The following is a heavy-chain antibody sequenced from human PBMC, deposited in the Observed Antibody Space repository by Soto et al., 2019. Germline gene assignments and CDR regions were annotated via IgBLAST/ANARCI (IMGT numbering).Heavy chain of an antibody. D-gene: IGHD5-12*01. CDR3: ARAVRERVAMIFDY. V-gene: IGHV4-59*11. Sequence: SETLSLTCTVSGGSISSHYWSWIRQPPGKGLEWIGYIYYSGSTNYNPSLKSRVTISVDTSKNQFSLKLSSVTAADTAVYYCARAVRERVAMIFDYWDQGSL. CDR1: GGSISSHY. CDR2: IYYSGST. J-gene: IGHJ4*02.